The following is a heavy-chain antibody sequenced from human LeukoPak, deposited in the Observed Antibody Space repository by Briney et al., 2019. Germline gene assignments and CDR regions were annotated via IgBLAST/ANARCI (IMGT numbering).Heavy chain of an antibody. Sequence: GGSLRLSCADSGFTFAACAMNWVRQVPGKGLVWVSRINTSGSSTTYAESVKGRFTISRDNAKNTLYLQMDSLRAEDTGVYYCARSNHADDFWGQGTLVTVSS. D-gene: IGHD2/OR15-2a*01. V-gene: IGHV3-74*03. J-gene: IGHJ4*02. CDR3: ARSNHADDF. CDR2: INTSGSST. CDR1: GFTFAACA.